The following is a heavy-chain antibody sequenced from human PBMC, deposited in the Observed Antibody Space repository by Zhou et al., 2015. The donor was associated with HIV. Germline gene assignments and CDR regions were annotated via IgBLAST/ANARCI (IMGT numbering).Heavy chain of an antibody. V-gene: IGHV1-18*01. Sequence: QVQVVQSGPEVKKPGASVKVSCKASGYTFSSYGISWVRQAPGQGLEWMGWISAYNGNTNYAQKLQGRVTMTTDTSTRTAYMELRSLRSDDTAVYYCARDRMETAVGYYNHYYGMDVWGQGTTVTVSS. J-gene: IGHJ6*02. CDR2: ISAYNGNT. D-gene: IGHD2-21*02. CDR3: ARDRMETAVGYYNHYYGMDV. CDR1: GYTFSSYG.